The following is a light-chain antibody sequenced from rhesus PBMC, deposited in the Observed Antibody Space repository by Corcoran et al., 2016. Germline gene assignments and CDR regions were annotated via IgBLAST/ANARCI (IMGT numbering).Light chain of an antibody. CDR2: KAS. J-gene: IGKJ4*01. CDR1: QGISSW. Sequence: DIQMTQSPSSLSASVGDTVTITCRASQGISSWLAWYQQKPGKAPKLLFYKASRLQSGVPSRFSGSGSGTDFTLTISSLQSEDFATYYCQQYSSRPLTFGGGTKVELK. V-gene: IGKV1-22*01. CDR3: QQYSSRPLT.